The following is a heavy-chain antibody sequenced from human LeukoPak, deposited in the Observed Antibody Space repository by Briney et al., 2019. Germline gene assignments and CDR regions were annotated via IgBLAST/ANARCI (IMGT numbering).Heavy chain of an antibody. J-gene: IGHJ4*02. Sequence: RASVKVSCKASGGTFSSYAISWVRQAPGQGLEWMGGIIPIFGTANYAQKFQGRVTITADKSTSTAYMELSSLRSEDTAVYYCARPPLGYGDYSEYYFDYWGQGTLVTVSS. CDR3: ARPPLGYGDYSEYYFDY. CDR2: IIPIFGTA. D-gene: IGHD4-17*01. V-gene: IGHV1-69*06. CDR1: GGTFSSYA.